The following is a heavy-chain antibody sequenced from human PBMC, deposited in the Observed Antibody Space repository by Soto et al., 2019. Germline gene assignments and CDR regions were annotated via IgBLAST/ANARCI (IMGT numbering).Heavy chain of an antibody. CDR1: GFTFSGSV. J-gene: IGHJ4*02. CDR3: TTYGNSSKGFDY. CDR2: IRSRDSDYAT. Sequence: EVQLVESGGGLVHPGGSLKLSCAVSGFTFSGSVMHWVRQAPGKGLEWLGRIRSRDSDYATSYAESVKGRVTISRDDTKNTAYLQVTSLNIEYTALYYCTTYGNSSKGFDYWGQGTLVTGSS. V-gene: IGHV3-73*01. D-gene: IGHD6-6*01.